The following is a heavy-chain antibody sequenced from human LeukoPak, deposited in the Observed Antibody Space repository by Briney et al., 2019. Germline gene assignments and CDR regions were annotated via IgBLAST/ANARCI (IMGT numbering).Heavy chain of an antibody. CDR3: ARQIRYTYDPNWFHP. CDR1: GDSITLTSYY. J-gene: IGHJ5*02. Sequence: SETLSLTCSVSGDSITLTSYYWAWIRQPPGKGLEGIGSIYFSGTTNYNPSLQSRVTMSVDTSRNQFSLILSSLTATDTAVYYCARQIRYTYDPNWFHPWSQGALVTVSS. D-gene: IGHD2-2*02. V-gene: IGHV4-39*01. CDR2: IYFSGTT.